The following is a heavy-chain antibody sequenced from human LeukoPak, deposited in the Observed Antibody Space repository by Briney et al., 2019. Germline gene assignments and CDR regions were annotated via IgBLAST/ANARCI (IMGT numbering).Heavy chain of an antibody. CDR2: TYSGDTT. Sequence: GGSLRLSCAASGFSFGDNYMGWLRLAPGKGLEGISVTYSGDTTYYSDSLEGRFTLSRDTSKNTMHLQMNSLRPEDTAVYYCAKGIAATHNWFDPWGQGTLVTVSS. V-gene: IGHV3-66*01. D-gene: IGHD6-25*01. CDR3: AKGIAATHNWFDP. CDR1: GFSFGDNY. J-gene: IGHJ5*02.